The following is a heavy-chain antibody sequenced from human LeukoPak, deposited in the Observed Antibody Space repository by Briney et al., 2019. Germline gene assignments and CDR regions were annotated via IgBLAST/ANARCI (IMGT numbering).Heavy chain of an antibody. CDR1: GFTFDDYA. J-gene: IGHJ4*02. CDR2: ISWNSGSI. V-gene: IGHV3-9*01. CDR3: AKVGYDILTGYDY. Sequence: PGGSLRLSCAASGFTFDDYAMHWVRQAPGKGLEWVSGISWNSGSIGYADSVKGRFTISRDNAKNTLYLQMNSLRAEDTAVYYCAKVGYDILTGYDYWGQGTLVTVSS. D-gene: IGHD3-9*01.